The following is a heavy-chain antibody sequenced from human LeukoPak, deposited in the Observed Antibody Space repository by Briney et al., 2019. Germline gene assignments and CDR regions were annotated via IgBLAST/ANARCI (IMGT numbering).Heavy chain of an antibody. V-gene: IGHV4-39*01. Sequence: PSETLSLTCTVSGGAISSGTYYWGWIRQPPGKGLEWIGSVYYSGTTYYNPSLKSRVTISVDTSKNQFSLNLISVTAADTAVYYCARVGYNWNLWFDFWGQGTTVTVSS. CDR3: ARVGYNWNLWFDF. CDR2: VYYSGTT. J-gene: IGHJ3*01. D-gene: IGHD1-7*01. CDR1: GGAISSGTYY.